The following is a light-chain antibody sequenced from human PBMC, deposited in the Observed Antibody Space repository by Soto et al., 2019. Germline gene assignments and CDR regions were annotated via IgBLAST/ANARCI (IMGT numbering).Light chain of an antibody. Sequence: DIQMTQSPSTLSASVGDRVTISCRASQSISTWLAWYQQKPGKAPKLLIYKASSLESGVPSRFSGSGSGTEFTLSICSLQRDDFATYYCQQYDSYWVTFGQGTKLEI. CDR2: KAS. CDR1: QSISTW. J-gene: IGKJ2*01. V-gene: IGKV1-5*03. CDR3: QQYDSYWVT.